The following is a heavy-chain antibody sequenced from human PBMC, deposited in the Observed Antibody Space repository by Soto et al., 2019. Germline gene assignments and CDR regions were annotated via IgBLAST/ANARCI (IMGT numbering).Heavy chain of an antibody. Sequence: ASVQVSCKASGYPFTAYYMHWVRQAPGQGLEWMGWINPNSGGTKYEQKFQGRVTMTRDTSISTAYMELSRLRSDDTAVYYCASYRVATMALLDDWGQGNRVTVNS. CDR3: ASYRVATMALLDD. V-gene: IGHV1-2*02. J-gene: IGHJ4*02. CDR2: INPNSGGT. D-gene: IGHD5-12*01. CDR1: GYPFTAYY.